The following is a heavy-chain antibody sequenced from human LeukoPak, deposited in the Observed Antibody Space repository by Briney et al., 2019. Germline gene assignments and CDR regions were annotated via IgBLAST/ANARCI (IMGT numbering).Heavy chain of an antibody. CDR3: AKGGVATVDYFDY. CDR2: IKHDGSDK. J-gene: IGHJ4*02. D-gene: IGHD5-12*01. V-gene: IGHV3-7*02. Sequence: GGSLRLSCEASGFTFSDYWMSWVRQAPGKGLEWVANIKHDGSDKYYADSVKGRFAISRDDSTKTLYLQMDSLRPEDTAVYYCAKGGVATVDYFDYWGQGTLVTVSS. CDR1: GFTFSDYW.